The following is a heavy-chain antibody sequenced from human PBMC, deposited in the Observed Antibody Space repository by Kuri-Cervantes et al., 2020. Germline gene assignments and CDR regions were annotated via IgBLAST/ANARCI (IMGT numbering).Heavy chain of an antibody. CDR2: ISSSSSTI. Sequence: GESLKISCAASGFTFSSYSMNWVRQAPGKGLEWVSSISSSSSTIYYADSVKGRFTISRDNAKNSLYLQMNSLRAEDTAVYYCARRVEWRLGSWLDYWGQGTLVTVSS. V-gene: IGHV3-48*01. J-gene: IGHJ4*02. D-gene: IGHD3-3*01. CDR1: GFTFSSYS. CDR3: ARRVEWRLGSWLDY.